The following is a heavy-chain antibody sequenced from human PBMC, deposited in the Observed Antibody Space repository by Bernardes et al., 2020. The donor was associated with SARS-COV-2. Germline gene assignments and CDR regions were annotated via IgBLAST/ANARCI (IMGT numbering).Heavy chain of an antibody. J-gene: IGHJ4*02. CDR2: ISGSGGST. D-gene: IGHD2-2*01. CDR1: GFTFSSYA. Sequence: GGSLRLSCAASGFTFSSYAMSWVRQAPGKGLEWVSAISGSGGSTYYADSVKGRFTISRDNSKNTLYLQMNSLRAEDTAVYYCAKLLGYCSSTSCSKLTPDYWGQGTLVTVSS. CDR3: AKLLGYCSSTSCSKLTPDY. V-gene: IGHV3-23*01.